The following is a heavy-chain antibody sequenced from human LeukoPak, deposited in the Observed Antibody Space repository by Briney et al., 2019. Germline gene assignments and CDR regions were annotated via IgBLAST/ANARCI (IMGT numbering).Heavy chain of an antibody. CDR2: IRYDGSNK. D-gene: IGHD6-19*01. V-gene: IGHV3-30*02. CDR3: AKDLSAAVAGTWGLDY. CDR1: GFTFSSYG. J-gene: IGHJ4*02. Sequence: GGSLRLSCAASGFTFSSYGMHWVRQAPGKGLEWVAFIRYDGSNKYYADSVKGRFTISRDNSKNTLYPQMNSLRAEDTAVYYCAKDLSAAVAGTWGLDYWGQGTLVTVSS.